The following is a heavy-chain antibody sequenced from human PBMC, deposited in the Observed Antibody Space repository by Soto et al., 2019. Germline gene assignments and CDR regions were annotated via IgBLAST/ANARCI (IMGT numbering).Heavy chain of an antibody. CDR2: VGGNGLDT. Sequence: EVQLLESGGGLVQPGGSLRHSCAASGFIFSNYAMNWVRQAPGKGLEWVSAVGGNGLDTYYADSVKGRFTISRDNSKNTLYLQINSLRAEDTAVYYCAGRTGYPIDYWGQGTLVTVSS. J-gene: IGHJ4*02. CDR1: GFIFSNYA. CDR3: AGRTGYPIDY. V-gene: IGHV3-23*01. D-gene: IGHD3-9*01.